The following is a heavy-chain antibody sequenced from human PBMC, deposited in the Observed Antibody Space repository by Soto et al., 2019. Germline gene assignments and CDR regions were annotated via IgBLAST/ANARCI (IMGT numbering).Heavy chain of an antibody. D-gene: IGHD2-15*01. V-gene: IGHV1-2*02. Sequence: ASLKFSCKESGDAFTAKYIHWVRQAPGQGFEWMGWIKPKSGGTKYPQKFQGRVTMTRATSLSTVYMTLTRLTSDDTAVYYCARDLAKGGGTAGFDYWRQVCLVTVS. CDR2: IKPKSGGT. CDR3: ARDLAKGGGTAGFDY. J-gene: IGHJ4*02. CDR1: GDAFTAKY.